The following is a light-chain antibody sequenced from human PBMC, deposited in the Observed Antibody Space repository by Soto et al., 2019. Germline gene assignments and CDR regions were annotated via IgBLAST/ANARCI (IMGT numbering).Light chain of an antibody. J-gene: IGLJ1*01. V-gene: IGLV1-44*01. CDR1: SSNIGSNT. CDR3: AAWDVSLNGYV. Sequence: QSALTQPPSASGTPGQRVTISCSGSSSNIGSNTVNWYQQLPGTAPKLLIYSNNQRPSGVPDRFSGSKSGTSASLAIGGLQSEDEADYYCAAWDVSLNGYVSGTGTKVTVL. CDR2: SNN.